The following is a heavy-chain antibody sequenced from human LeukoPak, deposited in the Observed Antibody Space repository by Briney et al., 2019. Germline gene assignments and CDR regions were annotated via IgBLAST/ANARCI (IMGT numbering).Heavy chain of an antibody. V-gene: IGHV3-64*01. CDR3: ARVRYSGDDQYDYYYYGMDV. CDR2: ISFNGGST. CDR1: GFTFSSYG. J-gene: IGHJ6*02. Sequence: PGGSLRLSCAASGFTFSSYGMHWVRQAPGKGLEYVSAISFNGGSTYYANSVKGRFTISRDNSKNTLYLQMGSLRAEDMAVYYCARVRYSGDDQYDYYYYGMDVWGQGTTVTVSS. D-gene: IGHD5-12*01.